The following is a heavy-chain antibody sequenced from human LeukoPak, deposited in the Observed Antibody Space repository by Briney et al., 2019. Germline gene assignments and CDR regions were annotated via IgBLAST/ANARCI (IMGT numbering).Heavy chain of an antibody. D-gene: IGHD6-6*01. CDR2: INWNGGST. J-gene: IGHJ6*03. CDR3: SRAEYSPGYYSYDYYYMDV. CDR1: GFTFDDYG. V-gene: IGHV3-20*04. Sequence: GGSLRLSCAASGFTFDDYGMSWVRQAPGKGLEWVSGINWNGGSTGYADSVKGRFTISRDNAKNSLYLQMNSLRAEDTAVYFCSRAEYSPGYYSYDYYYMDVWGKGTTVTVSS.